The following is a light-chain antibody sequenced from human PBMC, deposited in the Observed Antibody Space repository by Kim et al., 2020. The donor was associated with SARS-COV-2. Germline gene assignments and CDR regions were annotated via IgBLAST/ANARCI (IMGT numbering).Light chain of an antibody. CDR3: QQYNSWPRT. V-gene: IGKV3-15*01. Sequence: EIVMTQSPATLSVSPGERVTLSCRASQSVTSNLAWYQQKPGQAPRLLMYGAYTRTRGLPARFSASGPGTEFTLTISSLQSEDFAVYYCQQYNSWPRTFGQGTKVDIK. J-gene: IGKJ1*01. CDR2: GAY. CDR1: QSVTSN.